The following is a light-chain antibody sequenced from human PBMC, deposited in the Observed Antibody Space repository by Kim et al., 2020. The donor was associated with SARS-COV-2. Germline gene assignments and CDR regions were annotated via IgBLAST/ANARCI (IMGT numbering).Light chain of an antibody. J-gene: IGLJ1*01. CDR1: KLGDKY. CDR2: QDS. V-gene: IGLV3-1*01. Sequence: SVSPGQTASITCAGDKLGDKYACWYQQKPCQSPVLVIYQDSKRPSGIPERLSGSNSGNTATLTISGTQAMDEADYYCQAWDSSTAVFGTGTKVTVL. CDR3: QAWDSSTAV.